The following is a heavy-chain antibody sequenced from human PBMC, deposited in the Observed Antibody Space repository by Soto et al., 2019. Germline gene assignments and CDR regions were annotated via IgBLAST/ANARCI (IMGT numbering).Heavy chain of an antibody. CDR1: GFTFSSYG. D-gene: IGHD2-2*01. CDR2: IWYDGSNK. Sequence: GGSLRLSCAASGFTFSSYGMHWVRQAPGKGLEWVAVIWYDGSNKYYADSVKGRFTISRDNSKNTLYLQMNSLSAEDTAVYYCAKPNLYCSSTSCYDYWGQGTLVTVSS. CDR3: AKPNLYCSSTSCYDY. J-gene: IGHJ4*02. V-gene: IGHV3-33*06.